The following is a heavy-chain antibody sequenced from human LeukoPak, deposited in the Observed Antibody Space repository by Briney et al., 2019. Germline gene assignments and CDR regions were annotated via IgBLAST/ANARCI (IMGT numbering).Heavy chain of an antibody. CDR1: GGSFSGYY. Sequence: SETLSLTCAVYGGSFSGYYWSWIRQPPGKELEWIGEINHSGSTNYNPSLKSRVTISVDTSKNQFSLKLSSVTAADTAVYYCARGGHYYYYYYMDVWGKGTTVTVSS. V-gene: IGHV4-34*01. J-gene: IGHJ6*03. CDR2: INHSGST. CDR3: ARGGHYYYYYYMDV.